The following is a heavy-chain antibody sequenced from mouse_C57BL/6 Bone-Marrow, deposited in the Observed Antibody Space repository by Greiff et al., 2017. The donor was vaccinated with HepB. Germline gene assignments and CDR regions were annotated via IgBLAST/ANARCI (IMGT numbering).Heavy chain of an antibody. CDR2: IDPETGGT. CDR1: GYTFTDYE. CDR3: TRYYYGSSYVADYAMDY. D-gene: IGHD1-1*01. J-gene: IGHJ4*01. Sequence: VQLQQSGAELVRPGASVTLSCKASGYTFTDYEMHWVKQTPVHGLEWIGAIDPETGGTAYNQKFKGKAILTADKSSSTAYMELRSLTSEDSAVYYCTRYYYGSSYVADYAMDYWGQGTSVTVSS. V-gene: IGHV1-15*01.